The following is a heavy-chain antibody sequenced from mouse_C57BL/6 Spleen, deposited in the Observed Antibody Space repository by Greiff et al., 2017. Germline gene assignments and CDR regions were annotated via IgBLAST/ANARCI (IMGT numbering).Heavy chain of an antibody. D-gene: IGHD1-1*01. CDR3: ARSGGSSYGFDY. Sequence: ESGPGLVKPSQSLSLTCSVTGYSITSGYYWNWIRQFPGNKLEWMGYISYDGSNNYNPSLKNRISITRDTSKNQFFLKLNSVTTEDTATYYCARSGGSSYGFDYWGQGTTLTVSS. J-gene: IGHJ2*01. V-gene: IGHV3-6*01. CDR2: ISYDGSN. CDR1: GYSITSGYY.